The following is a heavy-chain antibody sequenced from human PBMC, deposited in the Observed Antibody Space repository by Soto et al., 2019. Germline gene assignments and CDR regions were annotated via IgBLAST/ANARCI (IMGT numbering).Heavy chain of an antibody. CDR3: ARIVAARPDFDY. CDR2: IYYSGST. V-gene: IGHV4-39*01. Sequence: QLQLQESGPGLVKPSETLSLTCTVSGGSISSSSYYWGWIRQPPGKGLEWIGSIYYSGSTYYNPSLKSRVTISVDTSKNQFSLKLSSVTAADTAVYYCARIVAARPDFDYWGQGTLVTVSS. D-gene: IGHD6-6*01. J-gene: IGHJ4*02. CDR1: GGSISSSSYY.